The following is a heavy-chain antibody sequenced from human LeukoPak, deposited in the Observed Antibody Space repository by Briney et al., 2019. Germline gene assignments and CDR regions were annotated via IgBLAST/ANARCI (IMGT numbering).Heavy chain of an antibody. CDR3: ARDSDTAMVASGFYYMDV. CDR2: INPNSGGT. D-gene: IGHD5-18*01. CDR1: VYTFTGYY. Sequence: GASVKVSCKASVYTFTGYYMHWVRQAPGQGLEWMGWINPNSGGTNYAQKFQGRVTMTRDTSTSTAYMELSRLRSDDTAVYYCARDSDTAMVASGFYYMDVWGKGTTVTVSS. V-gene: IGHV1-2*02. J-gene: IGHJ6*03.